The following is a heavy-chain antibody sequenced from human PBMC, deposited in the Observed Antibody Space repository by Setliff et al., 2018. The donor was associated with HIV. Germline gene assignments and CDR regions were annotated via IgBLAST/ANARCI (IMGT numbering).Heavy chain of an antibody. V-gene: IGHV1-69*13. CDR1: GGTFSSYA. CDR3: ARGADGDYRYYMDV. Sequence: ASVKVSCKASGGTFSSYAISWVRQAPGQGLEWMGGIIPIFGTANYAQKFQGRVTITADESTSTAYMELSSLRSEDAAVYYCARGADGDYRYYMDVWGRGTTVTVSS. J-gene: IGHJ6*03. D-gene: IGHD4-17*01. CDR2: IIPIFGTA.